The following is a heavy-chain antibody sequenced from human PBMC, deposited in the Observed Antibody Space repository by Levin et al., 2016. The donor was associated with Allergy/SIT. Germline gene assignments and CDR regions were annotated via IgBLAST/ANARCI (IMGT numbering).Heavy chain of an antibody. CDR3: AKDRRWLQPSHY. D-gene: IGHD5-24*01. V-gene: IGHV3-23*01. CDR2: ISGSGGST. Sequence: VRQAPGKGLEWVSAISGSGGSTYYADSVKGRFTISRDNSKNTLYLQMNSLRAEDTAVYYCAKDRRWLQPSHYWGQGTLVTVSS. J-gene: IGHJ4*02.